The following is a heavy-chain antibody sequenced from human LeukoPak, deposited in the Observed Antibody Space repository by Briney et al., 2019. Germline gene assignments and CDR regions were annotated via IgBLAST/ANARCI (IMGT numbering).Heavy chain of an antibody. CDR2: VNPDESVK. CDR1: GFIFSSHW. Sequence: GGSLRLSCAASGFIFSSHWMSWVRQAPGKGLEWVASVNPDESVKRYVDSVKGRFTISRDNGKNSLYLQMSSLRAEDTAFYYCASLPGSATHWDYWGQGTLISVSS. J-gene: IGHJ4*02. V-gene: IGHV3-7*01. D-gene: IGHD1-26*01. CDR3: ASLPGSATHWDY.